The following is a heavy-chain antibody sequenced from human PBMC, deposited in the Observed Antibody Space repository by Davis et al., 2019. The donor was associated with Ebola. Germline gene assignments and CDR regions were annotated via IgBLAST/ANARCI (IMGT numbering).Heavy chain of an antibody. J-gene: IGHJ3*02. CDR1: GFIFSSYW. D-gene: IGHD2-15*01. V-gene: IGHV3-48*02. CDR2: ISSSSSTI. CDR3: ARALGYCSGGSCYDDAFDI. Sequence: GSSLKTSCASSGFIFSSYWMNWVRQAPRKGPGWVSYISSSSSTIYYADSVKGRFTISRDNAKNSLYLQMNSLRDEDTAVYYCARALGYCSGGSCYDDAFDIWGQGTMVTVSS.